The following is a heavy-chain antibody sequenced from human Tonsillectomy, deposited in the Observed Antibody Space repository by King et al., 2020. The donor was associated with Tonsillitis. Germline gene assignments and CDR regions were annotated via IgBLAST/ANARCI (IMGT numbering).Heavy chain of an antibody. CDR2: ISGSAGST. CDR1: GFTFSSYA. D-gene: IGHD6-19*01. CDR3: AKLGFSSGWYGYFDY. V-gene: IGHV3-23*04. J-gene: IGHJ4*02. Sequence: VQLVESGGALVQPGGSLRLSCAASGFTFSSYAMTWVRQAPGKGLEWVSAISGSAGSTYYADSVKGRFTISRDNSKNTLYLQMNSLRAEDTAVYYCAKLGFSSGWYGYFDYWGQGTLVTVSS.